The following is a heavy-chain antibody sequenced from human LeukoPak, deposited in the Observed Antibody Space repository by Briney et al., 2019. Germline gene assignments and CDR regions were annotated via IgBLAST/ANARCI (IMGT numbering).Heavy chain of an antibody. CDR3: VRGVGVSRFNYFDP. J-gene: IGHJ5*02. V-gene: IGHV3-23*01. Sequence: PGGSLRLSCAASGFTYSSYDMSWVRQAPGKGLEWVSGISGGGVSTYYADSVKGRFTISRDNSKNTLFLQMNSLRDDDTAVYYCVRGVGVSRFNYFDPWGQGTLVVVSS. CDR2: ISGGGVST. D-gene: IGHD5-24*01. CDR1: GFTYSSYD.